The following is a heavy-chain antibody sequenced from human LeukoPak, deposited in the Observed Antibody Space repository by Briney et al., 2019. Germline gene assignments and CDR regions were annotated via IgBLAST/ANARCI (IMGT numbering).Heavy chain of an antibody. CDR2: IYYSGST. J-gene: IGHJ3*02. CDR3: ARHEGSLDAFDI. D-gene: IGHD1-26*01. CDR1: GGSFTSFY. V-gene: IGHV4-59*08. Sequence: NSSETLSLTCTVSGGSFTSFYWSWIRQPPGKGLEWIGYIYYSGSTNYNPSLKSRVTISVDTSKNQFSLKLSSVTAADTAVYYCARHEGSLDAFDIWGQGTMVTVSS.